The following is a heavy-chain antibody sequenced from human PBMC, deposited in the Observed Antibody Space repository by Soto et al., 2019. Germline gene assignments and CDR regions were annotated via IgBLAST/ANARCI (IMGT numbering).Heavy chain of an antibody. CDR2: IYYNGNT. Sequence: SETLSLTCTVSGASISSGYYWTWIRQHPGKGLEWLGYIYYNGNTFYNPSLQSRVTISVDTSKNQFSLTLTSVTAADTAVYFCARRAPNYYFDSWGRGILVTVSS. J-gene: IGHJ4*02. CDR1: GASISSGYY. CDR3: ARRAPNYYFDS. V-gene: IGHV4-39*01.